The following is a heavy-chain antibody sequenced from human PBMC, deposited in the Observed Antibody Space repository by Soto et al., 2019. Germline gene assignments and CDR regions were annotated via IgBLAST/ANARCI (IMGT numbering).Heavy chain of an antibody. Sequence: QVQLVQSGAEEKKPGASVKVSCKASGYTFTSYAMHWVRQAPGQRLEWMGWINAGNGNTKYSQKFQGRVTITRDTSASTAYMELSSLRSEDTAVYHCARSTVVVTALDYWGQGTLVTVSS. CDR3: ARSTVVVTALDY. CDR1: GYTFTSYA. V-gene: IGHV1-3*05. CDR2: INAGNGNT. J-gene: IGHJ4*02. D-gene: IGHD2-21*02.